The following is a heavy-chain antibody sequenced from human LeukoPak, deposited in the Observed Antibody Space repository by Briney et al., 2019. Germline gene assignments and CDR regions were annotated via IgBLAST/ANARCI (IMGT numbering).Heavy chain of an antibody. CDR1: GGSISSYY. J-gene: IGHJ6*02. CDR3: ARQTHSGSYPYYYYYGMDV. CDR2: IYYSGST. D-gene: IGHD1-26*01. V-gene: IGHV4-59*08. Sequence: RTSETLSLTCTVSGGSISSYYWSWIRQPPGKGLEWIGYIYYSGSTNYNPSLKSRVTISVDTSKNQFSLKLSSVTAADTAVYYCARQTHSGSYPYYYYYGMDVWGQGTTVTVSS.